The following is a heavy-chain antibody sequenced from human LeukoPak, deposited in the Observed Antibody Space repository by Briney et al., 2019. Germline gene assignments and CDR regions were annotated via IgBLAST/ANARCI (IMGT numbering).Heavy chain of an antibody. CDR1: GFTFSRYW. D-gene: IGHD6-13*01. Sequence: GGSLRLSCAASGFTFSRYWLSWVRQAPGKGLEWVANINEDGSEDYYVDSVKGRFTISRDNAKNSLYLQMNSPRAEDTAVYYCARDPAAWDYWGRGTLVTVSS. CDR2: INEDGSED. V-gene: IGHV3-7*01. J-gene: IGHJ4*02. CDR3: ARDPAAWDY.